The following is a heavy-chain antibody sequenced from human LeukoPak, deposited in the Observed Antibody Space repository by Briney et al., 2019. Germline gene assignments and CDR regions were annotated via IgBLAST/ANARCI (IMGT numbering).Heavy chain of an antibody. J-gene: IGHJ4*02. D-gene: IGHD3-22*01. CDR3: AKGRYYYDSSGYYRFDY. V-gene: IGHV3-30*18. CDR1: GFTFSSYG. Sequence: PGRSLRLSCAASGFTFSSYGMHWVRQAPGKGLGWVAVISYDGSNKYYADSAKGRFTISRDNSKNTLYLQMNSLRVEDTAVYYCAKGRYYYDSSGYYRFDYWGQGTLVTVS. CDR2: ISYDGSNK.